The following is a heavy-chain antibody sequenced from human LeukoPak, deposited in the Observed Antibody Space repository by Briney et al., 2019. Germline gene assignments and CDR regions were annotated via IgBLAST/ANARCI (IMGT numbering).Heavy chain of an antibody. Sequence: PSETLSLTCAVYVGSFRDYYWTWIRQPPGKGLEWIGEINHPVSTHYNPSVKSRVTISVDTSKKQFSLKLSSVTAADTAVYYCATYSTGFDIWGQGTVVTVSS. CDR1: VGSFRDYY. CDR2: INHPVST. V-gene: IGHV4-34*01. D-gene: IGHD6-19*01. CDR3: ATYSTGFDI. J-gene: IGHJ3*02.